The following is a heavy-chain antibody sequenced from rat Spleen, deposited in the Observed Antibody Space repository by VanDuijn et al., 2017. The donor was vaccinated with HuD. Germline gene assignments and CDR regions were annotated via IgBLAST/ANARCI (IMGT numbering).Heavy chain of an antibody. V-gene: IGHV2S30*01. Sequence: QVQLKESGPGLVQPSQTLSLTCTVSGFSLVDYSVHWVRQPPGKGLEWMGTMKFNGSTYYNSALKSRLSISRDTSKSQVLVKMNSLQTEDTAMYFCARSGGYNLYVMDAWGQGASVTVSS. D-gene: IGHD1-4*01. CDR2: MKFNGST. CDR1: GFSLVDYS. CDR3: ARSGGYNLYVMDA. J-gene: IGHJ4*01.